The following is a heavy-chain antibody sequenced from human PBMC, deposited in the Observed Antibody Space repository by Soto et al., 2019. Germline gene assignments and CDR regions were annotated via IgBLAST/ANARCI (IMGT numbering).Heavy chain of an antibody. J-gene: IGHJ4*02. D-gene: IGHD3-16*01. Sequence: QVQLVESGGGVVQPGRSLRLSCAASGFTFSSYAMHWVRQAPGKGLEWVAVISYDGSNKYYADSVKGRFTISRDNSKNTLYLKMNSLRAEDTAVYYCARDLGLFVSQTNAAFDYWGQGTLVTVSS. CDR3: ARDLGLFVSQTNAAFDY. CDR2: ISYDGSNK. CDR1: GFTFSSYA. V-gene: IGHV3-30-3*01.